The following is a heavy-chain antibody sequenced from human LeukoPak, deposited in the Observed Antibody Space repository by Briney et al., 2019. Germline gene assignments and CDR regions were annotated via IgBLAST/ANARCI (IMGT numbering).Heavy chain of an antibody. J-gene: IGHJ4*02. Sequence: SETLSLTCTVSGGSISSSSYYWGWIRQPPGKGLEWIGSIYYSGSTYYNRALKSRGTISVDTSKNQFSLKLTSVTAADTAVYYCARHIPYYYDSSGYWYYFDSWGQGTLVTVSS. CDR3: ARHIPYYYDSSGYWYYFDS. V-gene: IGHV4-39*01. D-gene: IGHD3-22*01. CDR2: IYYSGST. CDR1: GGSISSSSYY.